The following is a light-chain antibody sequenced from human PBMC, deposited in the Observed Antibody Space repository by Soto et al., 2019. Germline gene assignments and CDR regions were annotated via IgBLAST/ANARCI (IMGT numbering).Light chain of an antibody. CDR2: EVS. CDR1: SSDVGGYNY. Sequence: QSALTQPASVSGSPGQSITISCTGTSSDVGGYNYVSWYQQHPGKAPKLLIYEVSNRPSGISHRFSGSKSGDTASLTISGLQAEDEAEDHCGSYTSYSAYYVFGTGTKLTVL. CDR3: GSYTSYSAYYV. V-gene: IGLV2-14*01. J-gene: IGLJ1*01.